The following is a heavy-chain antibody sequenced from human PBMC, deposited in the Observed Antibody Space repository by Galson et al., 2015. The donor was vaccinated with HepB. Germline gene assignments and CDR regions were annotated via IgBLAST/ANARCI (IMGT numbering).Heavy chain of an antibody. Sequence: SLRLSCAASGFTFSNSAMSWVRQAPGKGLEWVSAVSGSGDSTHYADFVKGRFTISRDNSKNTLYLRMNSLRAEDTAVYYCAKERWLAATQYYFDYWGQGTLVTVSS. CDR1: GFTFSNSA. CDR2: VSGSGDST. D-gene: IGHD1-26*01. CDR3: AKERWLAATQYYFDY. V-gene: IGHV3-23*01. J-gene: IGHJ4*02.